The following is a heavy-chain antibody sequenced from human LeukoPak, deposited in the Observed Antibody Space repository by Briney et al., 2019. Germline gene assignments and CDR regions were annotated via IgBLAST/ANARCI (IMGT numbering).Heavy chain of an antibody. D-gene: IGHD2-15*01. CDR2: IKSKTDGGTT. Sequence: GGSLRLSCAASGFTFSSYSMNWVRQAPGKGLEWVGRIKSKTDGGTTDYAAPVKGRFTISRDDSKNTLYLQMNSLKTEDTAVYYCTTDLGIVVVVAATRDYWGQGTLVTVSS. CDR1: GFTFSSYS. CDR3: TTDLGIVVVVAATRDY. J-gene: IGHJ4*02. V-gene: IGHV3-15*01.